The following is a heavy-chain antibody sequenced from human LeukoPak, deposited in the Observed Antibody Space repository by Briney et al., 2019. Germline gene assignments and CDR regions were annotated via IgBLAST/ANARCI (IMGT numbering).Heavy chain of an antibody. D-gene: IGHD6-13*01. Sequence: GASVKVSCKASGYTFTGYYMHWVRQAPGQGLEWMGWINPNSGGPNYAQKFRGRVAMTRDTSISTAYMELSRLRSDDTAVYYCARDIIAAAGMKPVDYWGQGTLVTVSS. CDR1: GYTFTGYY. CDR3: ARDIIAAAGMKPVDY. J-gene: IGHJ4*02. CDR2: INPNSGGP. V-gene: IGHV1-2*02.